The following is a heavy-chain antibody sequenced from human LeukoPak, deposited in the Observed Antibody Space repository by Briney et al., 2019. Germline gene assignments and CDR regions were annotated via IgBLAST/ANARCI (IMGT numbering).Heavy chain of an antibody. CDR3: ARRTYYYDSSGYHRYYYYGMDV. CDR2: IIPIFDTA. J-gene: IGHJ6*02. CDR1: GGTFSSYA. V-gene: IGHV1-69*13. Sequence: SVKVSCKASGGTFSSYAISWVRQAPGQGLEWMGGIIPIFDTANYAQKFQGRVTITADESTSTAYMELSSLRSEDTAVYYCARRTYYYDSSGYHRYYYYGMDVWGQGTTVTVSS. D-gene: IGHD3-22*01.